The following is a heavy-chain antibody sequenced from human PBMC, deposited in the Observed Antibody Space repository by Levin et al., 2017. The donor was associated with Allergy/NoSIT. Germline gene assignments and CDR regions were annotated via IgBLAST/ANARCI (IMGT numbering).Heavy chain of an antibody. Sequence: GESLKISCAASGFTFSSYDMHWVRQLTGKGLEWVAAIGTLSDSYYAGSVKGRLTIPRENDKSSLYLQMNSLTAEDTAVYFCARGSTIGWPHNWFDPWGQGTLVTVSS. CDR1: GFTFSSYD. V-gene: IGHV3-13*01. CDR2: IGTLSDS. CDR3: ARGSTIGWPHNWFDP. J-gene: IGHJ5*02. D-gene: IGHD5/OR15-5a*01.